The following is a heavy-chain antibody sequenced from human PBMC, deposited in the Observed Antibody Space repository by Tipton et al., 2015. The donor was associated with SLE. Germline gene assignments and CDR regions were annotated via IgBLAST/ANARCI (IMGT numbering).Heavy chain of an antibody. V-gene: IGHV3-23*03. CDR1: GFTFSNYA. CDR2: IYSGGST. CDR3: AKNAEKHCGGDCSPFDY. D-gene: IGHD2-21*01. J-gene: IGHJ4*02. Sequence: SLRLSCAASGFTFSNYAMNWVRQAPGKGLEWVSIIYSGGSTYYADSVKGRFTVSRGTSKNTLYLHMSSLRPEDTAVYYCAKNAEKHCGGDCSPFDYWGQGTLVTVSS.